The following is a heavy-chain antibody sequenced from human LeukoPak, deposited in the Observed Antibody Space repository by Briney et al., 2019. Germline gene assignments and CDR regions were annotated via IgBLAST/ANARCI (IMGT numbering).Heavy chain of an antibody. D-gene: IGHD6-13*01. CDR2: IRSKANTYAT. V-gene: IGHV3-73*01. Sequence: GGSLKLSCAASGFTFSGSAMHWVRQASGKGLEWVGRIRSKANTYATAYAASVKGRFTISRDDSKNTAYLQLNSLKTVDTAVYYCSAAVGTDFYDYGMDVWGQGTTVTVSS. CDR3: SAAVGTDFYDYGMDV. CDR1: GFTFSGSA. J-gene: IGHJ6*02.